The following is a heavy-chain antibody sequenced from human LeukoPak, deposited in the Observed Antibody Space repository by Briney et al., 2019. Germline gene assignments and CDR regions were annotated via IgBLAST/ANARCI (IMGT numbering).Heavy chain of an antibody. V-gene: IGHV3-21*01. CDR2: ITSSSSHI. Sequence: GGSLRLSCAASGFTFSHYSIDWVRQAPGKGLERVASITSSSSHICYADSVKGRFTISRDDAKNALYLQMNSLRAEDTAIYYCARVMMGATVTTFHYYCMDVWGVGTTVTVSS. CDR1: GFTFSHYS. D-gene: IGHD4-11*01. CDR3: ARVMMGATVTTFHYYCMDV. J-gene: IGHJ6*03.